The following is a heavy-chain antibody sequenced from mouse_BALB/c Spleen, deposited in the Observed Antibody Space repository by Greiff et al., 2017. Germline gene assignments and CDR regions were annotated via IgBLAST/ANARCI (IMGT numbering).Heavy chain of an antibody. CDR3: ARGGLYYFDY. J-gene: IGHJ2*01. Sequence: EVKVVESGGGLVQPGGSRKLSCAASGFTFSSFGMHWVRQAPEKGLEWVAYISSGSSTIYYADTVKGRFTISRDNPKNTLFLQMTSLRSEDTAMYYCARGGLYYFDYWGQGTTLTVSS. CDR2: ISSGSSTI. CDR1: GFTFSSFG. V-gene: IGHV5-17*02.